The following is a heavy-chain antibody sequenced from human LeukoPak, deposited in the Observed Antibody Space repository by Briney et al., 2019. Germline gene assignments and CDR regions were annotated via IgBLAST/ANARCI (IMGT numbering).Heavy chain of an antibody. J-gene: IGHJ4*02. D-gene: IGHD3-22*01. CDR3: AKGGYYYDSSGTNDY. CDR2: IGYDGSNK. Sequence: PGGSLRLSCAASGFTFSSYGMHWVRQAPGKGLEWVAVIGYDGSNKYYADSVKGRFTISRDNSKNTLYLQMNSLRAEDTAVYYCAKGGYYYDSSGTNDYWGQGTLVTVSS. CDR1: GFTFSSYG. V-gene: IGHV3-33*06.